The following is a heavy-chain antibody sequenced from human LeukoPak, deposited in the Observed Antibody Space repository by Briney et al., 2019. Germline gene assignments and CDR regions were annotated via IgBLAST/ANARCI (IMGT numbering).Heavy chain of an antibody. V-gene: IGHV3-30*02. CDR2: IRYDGSNK. CDR3: AKGGIAAGPPVDY. D-gene: IGHD6-13*01. CDR1: GFTFSSYG. J-gene: IGHJ4*02. Sequence: GGSLRLSCAASGFTFSSYGMHWVRQAPGKGLEWVAFIRYDGSNKNYADSVKGRFTISRDNSKNTLYLQMNSLRAEDTAVYYCAKGGIAAGPPVDYWGQGTLVTVSS.